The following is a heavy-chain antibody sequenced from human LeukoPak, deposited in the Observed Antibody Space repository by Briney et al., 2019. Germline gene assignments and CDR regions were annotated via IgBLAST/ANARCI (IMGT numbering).Heavy chain of an antibody. D-gene: IGHD6-19*01. Sequence: GTSLRLSCAASGFTFSSYAMHWVRQAPGKGLEWVAVISYDGSNKYYADSVKGRFTISRDNSKNTLYLQMNSLRAEDTAVYYCARDGQWLTQYNWFDPWGQGTLVTVSS. CDR3: ARDGQWLTQYNWFDP. CDR1: GFTFSSYA. J-gene: IGHJ5*02. CDR2: ISYDGSNK. V-gene: IGHV3-30-3*01.